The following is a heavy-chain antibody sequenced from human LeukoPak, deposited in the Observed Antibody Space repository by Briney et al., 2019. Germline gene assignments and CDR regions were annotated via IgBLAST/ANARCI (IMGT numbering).Heavy chain of an antibody. D-gene: IGHD3-10*01. Sequence: ASVKVSCKASGYTFTNYAIHWVRQAPGQRLEWMGQINGGLENTKYSQRFQGRVTITRDISATTAYMELSSLRSEDTAVYYCARAEVLLSYGHNKHCLDVWGQGTMVTVSS. CDR2: INGGLENT. V-gene: IGHV1-3*01. J-gene: IGHJ6*02. CDR1: GYTFTNYA. CDR3: ARAEVLLSYGHNKHCLDV.